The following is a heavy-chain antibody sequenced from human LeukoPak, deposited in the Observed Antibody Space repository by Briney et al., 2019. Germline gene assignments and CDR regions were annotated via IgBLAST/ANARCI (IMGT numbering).Heavy chain of an antibody. Sequence: GKSLRLSCAASGFTFSSYSMNWVRQAPGKGLEWVSSISSSSSYIYYADSVKGRFTISRDNAKNSLYLQMNSLRAEDTAVYYCARDGNYYDSSGYYGTLYGMDVWGQGTTVTVSS. CDR1: GFTFSSYS. CDR2: ISSSSSYI. CDR3: ARDGNYYDSSGYYGTLYGMDV. D-gene: IGHD3-22*01. J-gene: IGHJ6*02. V-gene: IGHV3-21*04.